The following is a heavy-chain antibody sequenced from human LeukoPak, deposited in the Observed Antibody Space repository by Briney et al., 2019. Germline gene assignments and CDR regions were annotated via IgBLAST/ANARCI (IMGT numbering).Heavy chain of an antibody. Sequence: GGSLRLSCAASGFTLDDYGMSWVRQAPGKGLEWVSGINWNGGSTGYADSVKGRFTISRDNAKNSLYLQMNSLRAEDTALYYCARDQTYYDFWSGPSSPPLDVWGKGTTVTVSS. J-gene: IGHJ6*04. CDR2: INWNGGST. CDR3: ARDQTYYDFWSGPSSPPLDV. V-gene: IGHV3-20*04. D-gene: IGHD3-3*01. CDR1: GFTLDDYG.